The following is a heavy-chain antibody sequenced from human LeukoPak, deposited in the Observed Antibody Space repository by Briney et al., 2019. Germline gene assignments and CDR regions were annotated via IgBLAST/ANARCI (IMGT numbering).Heavy chain of an antibody. J-gene: IGHJ4*02. Sequence: PSQTLSLTCTVSGGSISSGSYYWSWIRQPAGKGLEWIGRIYTSGSTNYNPSLESRVTISVDTSKNQFSLKLSSVTAADTAVYYCAREGSSGWFKNFDYWGQGTLATVSS. CDR2: IYTSGST. D-gene: IGHD6-19*01. CDR3: AREGSSGWFKNFDY. CDR1: GGSISSGSYY. V-gene: IGHV4-61*02.